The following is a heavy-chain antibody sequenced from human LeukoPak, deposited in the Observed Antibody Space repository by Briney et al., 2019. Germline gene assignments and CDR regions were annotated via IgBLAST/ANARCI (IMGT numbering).Heavy chain of an antibody. J-gene: IGHJ3*01. V-gene: IGHV3-33*06. CDR1: GFTCSSYG. CDR3: AKEIDGFDV. Sequence: GGSLRLSCAASGFTCSSYGMHWVRQAPGKGLEWVAVIWYDGSNKYYADSVKGRFTISRDNSKNTLYLQMNSLRAEDTAVYYCAKEIDGFDVWGQGTLVTVSS. CDR2: IWYDGSNK.